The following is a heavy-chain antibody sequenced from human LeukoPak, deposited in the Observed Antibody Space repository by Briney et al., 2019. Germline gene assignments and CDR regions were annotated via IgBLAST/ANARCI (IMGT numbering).Heavy chain of an antibody. D-gene: IGHD3-10*01. Sequence: PSETLSLTCAVYGGSFSGYYWSWIRQPPGKGLEWIGEINHSGSTNYNPSLKSRVTISVDTSKNQFSLKLSSVTAADTAVYYCARGFEVTMVRGVHAGDYLDYWGQGTLVTVSS. V-gene: IGHV4-34*01. CDR2: INHSGST. J-gene: IGHJ4*02. CDR1: GGSFSGYY. CDR3: ARGFEVTMVRGVHAGDYLDY.